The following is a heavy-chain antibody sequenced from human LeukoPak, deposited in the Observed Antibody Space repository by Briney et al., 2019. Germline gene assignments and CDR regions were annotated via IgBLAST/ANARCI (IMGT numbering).Heavy chain of an antibody. D-gene: IGHD3-16*01. CDR1: GYTFTSYG. Sequence: ASVKVSCKASGYTFTSYGISWVRQAPGQGLEWMGWISAYNGNTNYAQKLQGRVTMTTDTSTSTAYMELRSLRSDDTAVYYCATGVLYPTYDYVWGSSARGVHGYFDLWGRGTLVTVSS. V-gene: IGHV1-18*01. CDR2: ISAYNGNT. J-gene: IGHJ2*01. CDR3: ATGVLYPTYDYVWGSSARGVHGYFDL.